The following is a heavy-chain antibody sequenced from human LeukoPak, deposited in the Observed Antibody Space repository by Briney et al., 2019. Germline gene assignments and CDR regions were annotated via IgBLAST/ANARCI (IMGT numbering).Heavy chain of an antibody. CDR2: TISISTTI. Sequence: GGSLRLSCAASGFTLGMYSTSWVRQAPGKGLEWDSYTISISTTIYYADFGKGRLSISRDNAKNSLYLQMNSLRDEDTAVYYCARDQARYDYIWGSYRLDAFDIWGQGTMVTVSS. J-gene: IGHJ3*02. CDR3: ARDQARYDYIWGSYRLDAFDI. D-gene: IGHD3-16*02. CDR1: GFTLGMYS. V-gene: IGHV3-48*02.